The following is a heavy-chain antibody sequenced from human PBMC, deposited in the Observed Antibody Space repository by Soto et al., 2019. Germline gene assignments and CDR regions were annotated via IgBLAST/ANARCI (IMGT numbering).Heavy chain of an antibody. J-gene: IGHJ6*02. CDR1: GGSFRSYY. Sequence: SETLSLTCPVPGGSFRSYYWSRIRQPPGKGLEWIGEINHSGSTNYNPSLKSRVTISVDTSKNQFSLKLSSVTAADTAVYYCARGRGYSSSWSYYYYGXDVXGQXTTVT. D-gene: IGHD6-13*01. V-gene: IGHV4-34*01. CDR2: INHSGST. CDR3: ARGRGYSSSWSYYYYGXDV.